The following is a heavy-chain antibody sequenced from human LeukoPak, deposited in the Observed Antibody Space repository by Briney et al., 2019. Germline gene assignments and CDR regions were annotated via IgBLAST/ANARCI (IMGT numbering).Heavy chain of an antibody. CDR1: GFTFSSYE. CDR2: ISSSGSTI. Sequence: GGSLRLSCAASGFTFSSYEMNWVRQAPGKGLEWVSYISSSGSTIYYADSVKGRFTISRDNAKNSLYLQMNSLRAEDTAVYYRARGSHLNSSSWYGGNDYWGQGTLVTVSS. D-gene: IGHD6-13*01. V-gene: IGHV3-48*03. CDR3: ARGSHLNSSSWYGGNDY. J-gene: IGHJ4*02.